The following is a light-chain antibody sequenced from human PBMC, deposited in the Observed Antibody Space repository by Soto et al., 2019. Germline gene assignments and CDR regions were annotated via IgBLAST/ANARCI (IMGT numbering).Light chain of an antibody. Sequence: EIVMTQSPGTLSVSPGEGATLSCRASQSVSGNLAWYQQKPGQAPRLLIYGTSIRATGVPSRFSGSGSGADFILTISSLQSEDFATYYCQQSYSTPITFGQGTRLEIK. CDR2: GTS. V-gene: IGKV3D-15*03. CDR3: QQSYSTPIT. J-gene: IGKJ5*01. CDR1: QSVSGN.